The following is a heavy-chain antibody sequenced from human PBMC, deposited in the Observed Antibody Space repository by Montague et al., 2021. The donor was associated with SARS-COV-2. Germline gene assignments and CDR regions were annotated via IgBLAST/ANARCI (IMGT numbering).Heavy chain of an antibody. D-gene: IGHD6-13*01. V-gene: IGHV4-39*07. Sequence: SETLSLTCTVSGGSISSSSYYWGWIRQPPGKGLDWIVSIYYSGSTYYNPSLKIRVTISVDTSKNQFSLKQSSVTAADTAVYYCARVGRQQLVRLSGMDVWGQGTTVTVSS. CDR1: GGSISSSSYY. CDR2: IYYSGST. J-gene: IGHJ6*02. CDR3: ARVGRQQLVRLSGMDV.